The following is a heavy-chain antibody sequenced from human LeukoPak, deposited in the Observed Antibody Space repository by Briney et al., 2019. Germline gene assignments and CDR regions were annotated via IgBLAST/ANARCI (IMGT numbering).Heavy chain of an antibody. V-gene: IGHV1-2*02. CDR3: ARDGGYYYDSSGYFI. J-gene: IGHJ3*02. D-gene: IGHD3-22*01. CDR2: INPNSGGT. Sequence: ASVKVPCKASGYTFTGYYMHWVRQAPGQGLEWMGWINPNSGGTNYAQKFQGRVTMTRDTSISTAYMELSRLRSDDTAVYYCARDGGYYYDSSGYFIWGQGTMVTVSS. CDR1: GYTFTGYY.